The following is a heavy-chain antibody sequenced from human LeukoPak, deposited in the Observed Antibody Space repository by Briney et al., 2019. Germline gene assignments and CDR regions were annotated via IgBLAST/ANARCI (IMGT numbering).Heavy chain of an antibody. CDR2: ISGSGGST. V-gene: IGHV3-23*01. J-gene: IGHJ4*02. CDR1: GFTFSSYA. CDR3: ARLGSGSRMRSILGY. Sequence: AGGSLRLSCAASGFTFSSYAMSWVRQAPGKGLEWVSAISGSGGSTYYADSVKGRFTISRDNSKNTLYLQMNSLRAEDTAVYYCARLGSGSRMRSILGYWGQGTLVTVSS. D-gene: IGHD3-10*01.